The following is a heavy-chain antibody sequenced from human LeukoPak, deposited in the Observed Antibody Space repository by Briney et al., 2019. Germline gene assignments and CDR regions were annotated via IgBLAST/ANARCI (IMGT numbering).Heavy chain of an antibody. CDR1: GYTFTGYY. V-gene: IGHV1-2*02. Sequence: ASVKVSCKASGYTFTGYYMHWVRQVPGQGLEWMGWINPNSGGTNYAQKFQGRVTMTRDTSISTAYMELSRLRSDDTAVYYCARGHYGSGSVDYWGQGTLVTVSS. CDR2: INPNSGGT. J-gene: IGHJ4*02. D-gene: IGHD3-10*01. CDR3: ARGHYGSGSVDY.